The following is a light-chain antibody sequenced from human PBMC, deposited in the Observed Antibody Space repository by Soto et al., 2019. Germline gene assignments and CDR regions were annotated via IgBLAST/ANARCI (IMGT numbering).Light chain of an antibody. CDR1: QTLSSRH. J-gene: IGKJ1*01. CDR3: QQYGDSPRS. Sequence: LTQSPGTLSLSAGERATLSCGASQTLSSRHLGWYQKKTGQAPRLLFYHSSMRATGTPDRLSVSGCGTYFTITISRMEDGDFEVYYCQQYGDSPRSFGQGTKVDIK. V-gene: IGKV3-20*01. CDR2: HSS.